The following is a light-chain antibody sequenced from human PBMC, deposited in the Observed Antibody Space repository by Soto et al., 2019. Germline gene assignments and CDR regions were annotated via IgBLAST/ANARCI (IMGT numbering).Light chain of an antibody. CDR2: GAS. CDR1: QNIGSN. J-gene: IGKJ5*01. V-gene: IGKV3-15*01. Sequence: EAVMTQSPATLSASPGERVILSCRASQNIGSNLAWYQQRPGQAPRLLMYGASTRATETPARFSGSGSATDFTLTISRLEPADFAVYYCQQYRSSPPSITFGQGTRLEIK. CDR3: QQYRSSPPSIT.